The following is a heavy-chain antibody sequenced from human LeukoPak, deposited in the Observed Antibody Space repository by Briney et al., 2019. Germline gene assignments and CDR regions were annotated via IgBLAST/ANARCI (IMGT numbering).Heavy chain of an antibody. CDR2: INAGIGNT. J-gene: IGHJ4*02. V-gene: IGHV1-3*01. D-gene: IGHD2-15*01. CDR1: GYTFTSYA. CDR3: AGSVVDATQIGFDY. Sequence: GASVKVSCKASGYTFTSYAMHWVRQAPGQRLEGRGWINAGIGNTKYTQKFQARVTITRDTSRSTTSMAPRSLGAEDTAVYYCAGSVVDATQIGFDYWGQGTLVTVSS.